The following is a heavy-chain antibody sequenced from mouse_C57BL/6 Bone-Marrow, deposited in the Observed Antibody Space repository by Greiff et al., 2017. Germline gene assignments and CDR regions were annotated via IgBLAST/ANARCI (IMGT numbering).Heavy chain of an antibody. CDR2: ISSGGSYT. Sequence: EVKVEESGGDLVKPGGSLKLSCAASGFTFSSYGMSWVRQTPDKRLEWVATISSGGSYTYYPDSVKGRFTISRDNAKNTLYLQMSSLKSEDTAMYYCARSPLYYYGSSPYFDYWGQGTTLTVSS. J-gene: IGHJ2*01. CDR3: ARSPLYYYGSSPYFDY. CDR1: GFTFSSYG. V-gene: IGHV5-6*02. D-gene: IGHD1-1*01.